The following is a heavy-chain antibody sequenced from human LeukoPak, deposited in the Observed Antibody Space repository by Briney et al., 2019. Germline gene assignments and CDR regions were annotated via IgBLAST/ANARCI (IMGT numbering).Heavy chain of an antibody. Sequence: ASVKVSCKASGYSFTDYYMHWVRQAPGQGLEWMGWMNPNSGGTTYAQKFQGRVTMTRDTSTSTAYMEVSRLRSDDTAIYYCAKDYYGSGSWNDYWGQGTLVTVSS. V-gene: IGHV1-2*02. CDR1: GYSFTDYY. CDR3: AKDYYGSGSWNDY. D-gene: IGHD3-10*01. CDR2: MNPNSGGT. J-gene: IGHJ4*02.